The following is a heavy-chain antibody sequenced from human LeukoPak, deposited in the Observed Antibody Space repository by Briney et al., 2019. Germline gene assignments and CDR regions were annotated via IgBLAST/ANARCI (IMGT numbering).Heavy chain of an antibody. D-gene: IGHD3-10*01. CDR2: ISSSSSTI. J-gene: IGHJ4*02. CDR1: GFTFSSYS. Sequence: GGSLRLSCAASGFTFSSYSMNWVCQAPGKGLEWVSYISSSSSTIYYADSVKGRFTISRDNAKNSLYLQMNSLRAEDTAVYYCARRGPGVSSQFDYWGQGTLVTVSS. CDR3: ARRGPGVSSQFDY. V-gene: IGHV3-48*01.